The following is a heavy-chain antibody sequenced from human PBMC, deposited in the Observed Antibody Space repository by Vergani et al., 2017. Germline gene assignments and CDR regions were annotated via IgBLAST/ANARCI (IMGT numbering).Heavy chain of an antibody. CDR2: ISWNSGSI. J-gene: IGHJ3*02. Sequence: EVQLLESGGGLVQPGRSLRLSCAASGFTFDDYAMHWVRQAPGKGLEWVSGISWNSGSIGYADSVKGRFTIARDNAKNSLYLQMNSLRAEDTAVYYCARDGYDKAFDIWGQGTMVTVSS. D-gene: IGHD5-12*01. V-gene: IGHV3-9*01. CDR3: ARDGYDKAFDI. CDR1: GFTFDDYA.